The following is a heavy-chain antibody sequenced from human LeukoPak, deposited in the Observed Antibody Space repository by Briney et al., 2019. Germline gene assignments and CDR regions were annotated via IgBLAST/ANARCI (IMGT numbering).Heavy chain of an antibody. CDR2: ISYDGSNK. CDR1: GFSFSGYN. CDR3: ARLHPAIAVAATAY. Sequence: PGGSLRLSCAASGFSFSGYNMNWVRQAPGKGLEWVAVISYDGSNKYYADSVKGRSTISRDNSKNTLYLQMNSLRAEDTAVYYCARLHPAIAVAATAYWGQGTLVTVSS. D-gene: IGHD6-19*01. V-gene: IGHV3-30*04. J-gene: IGHJ4*02.